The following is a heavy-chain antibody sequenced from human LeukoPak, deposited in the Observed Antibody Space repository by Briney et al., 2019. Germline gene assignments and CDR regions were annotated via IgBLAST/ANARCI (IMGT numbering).Heavy chain of an antibody. CDR2: INPNSGGT. D-gene: IGHD3-9*01. V-gene: IGHV1-2*02. CDR1: GYTFTGYY. J-gene: IGHJ4*02. CDR3: ARSTGGYDIVTGYMGD. Sequence: ASVKVSCKASGYTFTGYYMHWVRQAPGQGLEWMGWINPNSGGTNYAQKFQGRVTMTRDTSISTAYMELSRLRSDDTAVYYCARSTGGYDIVTGYMGDWGQGTLVTVSS.